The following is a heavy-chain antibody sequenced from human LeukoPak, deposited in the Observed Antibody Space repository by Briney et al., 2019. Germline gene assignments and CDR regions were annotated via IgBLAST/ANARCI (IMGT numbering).Heavy chain of an antibody. CDR2: IKQDGSQK. J-gene: IGHJ4*02. CDR1: GFTFSSYW. V-gene: IGHV3-7*01. D-gene: IGHD1-26*01. Sequence: PGGSLRLSCAASGFTFSSYWMSWIRQAPGKGLEWVANIKQDGSQKNYVDSVRGRFTISRDNAKNSLYLQMNSLRAEDTAVYYCTREGFTGSYYYFDYWGQGTLVTVSS. CDR3: TREGFTGSYYYFDY.